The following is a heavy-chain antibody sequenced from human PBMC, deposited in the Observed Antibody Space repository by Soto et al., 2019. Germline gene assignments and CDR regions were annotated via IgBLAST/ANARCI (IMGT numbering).Heavy chain of an antibody. D-gene: IGHD5-12*01. CDR2: IVPIFGTA. CDR3: ARDRKNRDGYNYRLFD. J-gene: IGHJ4*02. V-gene: IGHV1-69*01. CDR1: GDTFSSYA. Sequence: QVQLVQSGAEVKKPGSSVKVSCKSSGDTFSSYAISWVRQAPGQGLEWMGGIVPIFGTARYEQKFQDRATITADESTNTAYMEPSSLRSQDTAVYYCARDRKNRDGYNYRLFDWGQGTLVAVSS.